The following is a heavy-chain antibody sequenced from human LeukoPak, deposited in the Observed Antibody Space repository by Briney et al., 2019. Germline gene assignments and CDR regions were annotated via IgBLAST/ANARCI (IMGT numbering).Heavy chain of an antibody. Sequence: GGSLRLSCAASGFTFSSYSMNWVRQAPGKGPEWVSSISSSSSYIYYADSVKGRFTISRDNAKSSLYLQMNSLRAEDTAVYYCARDYPSWHPGPIDYWGQGTLVTVSS. CDR3: ARDYPSWHPGPIDY. J-gene: IGHJ4*02. V-gene: IGHV3-21*01. D-gene: IGHD2-15*01. CDR1: GFTFSSYS. CDR2: ISSSSSYI.